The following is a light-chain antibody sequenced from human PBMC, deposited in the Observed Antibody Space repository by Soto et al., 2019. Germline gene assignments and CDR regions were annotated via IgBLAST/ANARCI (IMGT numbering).Light chain of an antibody. CDR1: QSVSSGY. V-gene: IGKV3-20*01. Sequence: EIVLTQSPGTLSLSPGERATLSCRASQSVSSGYLAWYQQRPGQAPRLLIYGASTRATGIPDRFSGSGSGTDFTLTISRLEPEDFAVYYCQQYGSSPITFGQGTRLEIK. J-gene: IGKJ5*01. CDR3: QQYGSSPIT. CDR2: GAS.